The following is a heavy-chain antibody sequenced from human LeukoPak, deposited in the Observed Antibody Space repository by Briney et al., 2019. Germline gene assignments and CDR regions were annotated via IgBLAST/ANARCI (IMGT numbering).Heavy chain of an antibody. D-gene: IGHD3-22*01. J-gene: IGHJ4*02. V-gene: IGHV3-53*01. CDR3: VRDINYQDSSAPT. CDR2: IYSGGAT. Sequence: GGSRRLSCAASGFTVSANYMSWVRQAPGKGQEWVSIIYSGGATYYADSVKGRFTISRDNSKNTLYLQMNSLRAEDTAVYYCVRDINYQDSSAPTWGQGTLVTISS. CDR1: GFTVSANY.